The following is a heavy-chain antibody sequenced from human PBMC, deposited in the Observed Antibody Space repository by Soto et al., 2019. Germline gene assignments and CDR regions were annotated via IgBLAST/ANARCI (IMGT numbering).Heavy chain of an antibody. CDR1: GFNFNNYG. V-gene: IGHV3-30*18. CDR2: ISYDGSNK. D-gene: IGHD6-19*01. J-gene: IGHJ4*02. CDR3: AKDRVGGTFYTPLGF. Sequence: QVQLVESGGGVVQPGRSLRLSCQASGFNFNNYGMHWVRQAPGKGLEWVAVISYDGSNKYYADSVKGRFTISRANSKNTLSLHLNPLSPEDTAVYHCAKDRVGGTFYTPLGFWGQGTLVTVSS.